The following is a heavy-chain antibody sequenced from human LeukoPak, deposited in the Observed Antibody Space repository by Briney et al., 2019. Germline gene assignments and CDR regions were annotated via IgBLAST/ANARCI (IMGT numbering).Heavy chain of an antibody. Sequence: SVKVSCKASGGTFSSYTISWVRQAPGPGLEWMGRIIPILGIANYAQKFQGRVTITADKSTSTAYMELSSLRSEDTAVYYCARDADGYNYVGNWFDPWGQGTLVTVSS. J-gene: IGHJ5*02. V-gene: IGHV1-69*04. D-gene: IGHD5-24*01. CDR2: IIPILGIA. CDR3: ARDADGYNYVGNWFDP. CDR1: GGTFSSYT.